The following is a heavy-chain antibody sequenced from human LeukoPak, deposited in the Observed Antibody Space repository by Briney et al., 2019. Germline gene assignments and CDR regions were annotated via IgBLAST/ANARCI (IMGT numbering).Heavy chain of an antibody. CDR1: GFTFSSYG. D-gene: IGHD6-13*01. CDR2: ISYDGSNK. CDR3: AVHPHGQQLALGYFDY. V-gene: IGHV3-30*03. Sequence: QPGRSLRLSCAASGFTFSSYGMHWVRQAPGKGLEWVAVISYDGSNKYYADSVKGRFTISRDNSKNTLYLQMNSLRAEDTAVYYCAVHPHGQQLALGYFDYWGQGTLVTVSS. J-gene: IGHJ4*02.